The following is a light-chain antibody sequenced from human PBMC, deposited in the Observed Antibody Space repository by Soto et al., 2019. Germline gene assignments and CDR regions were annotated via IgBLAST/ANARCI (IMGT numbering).Light chain of an antibody. Sequence: QSALTQPASVSGSPGQSITISCTGTSSDIGGYDYVSWYQQHPGKAPELMIYDVSNRPSGVSNRFSGSKSGNTASLTISGLQAEDEADYYCSSYTSSSILVFGGGTKLTVL. CDR2: DVS. CDR3: SSYTSSSILV. CDR1: SSDIGGYDY. V-gene: IGLV2-14*01. J-gene: IGLJ2*01.